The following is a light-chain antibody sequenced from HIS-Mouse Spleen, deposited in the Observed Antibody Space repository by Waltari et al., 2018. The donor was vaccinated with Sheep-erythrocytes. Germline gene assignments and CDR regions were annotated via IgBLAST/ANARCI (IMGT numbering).Light chain of an antibody. Sequence: EIVLTQSPATLSLSPGERAPLSCRASQSVSSYLAWYQQKRGQAPRLLIYDASNRATGIPARFSGSGSGTDFTLTISSLEPEDFAVYYCQQRSNWLTFGGGTKVEIK. V-gene: IGKV3-11*01. CDR2: DAS. CDR3: QQRSNWLT. J-gene: IGKJ4*01. CDR1: QSVSSY.